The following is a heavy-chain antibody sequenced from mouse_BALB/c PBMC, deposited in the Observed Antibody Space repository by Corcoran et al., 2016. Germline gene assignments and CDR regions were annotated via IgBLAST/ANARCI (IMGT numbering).Heavy chain of an antibody. J-gene: IGHJ4*01. CDR3: ARWTGTGAMDY. V-gene: IGHV1-77*01. D-gene: IGHD4-1*01. CDR1: GYTFTDYY. CDR2: IYPGSGNT. Sequence: QVQLQQSGAELARPGASVKLSCKASGYTFTDYYINWVKQRTGQGLEWIGEIYPGSGNTYYNEKFKGKATLTADKSSSTAYMQLSSLTSEDSAVYFCARWTGTGAMDYWGQGTSVTVSS.